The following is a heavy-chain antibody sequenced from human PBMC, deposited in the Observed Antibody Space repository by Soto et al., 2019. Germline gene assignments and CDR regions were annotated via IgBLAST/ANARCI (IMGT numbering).Heavy chain of an antibody. J-gene: IGHJ4*02. CDR2: ISYDGSYK. D-gene: IGHD3-16*01. CDR1: GFTFSSYG. Sequence: QVQLVESGGGVVQPGRSLRLSCAASGFTFSSYGMHWVRQAPGKGLEWVAVISYDGSYKYYADSVKGRFTISRDNSKNPLYLQMTSLRAADTAVYYCAKWNGGFDYLGQGTLVTVSS. CDR3: AKWNGGFDY. V-gene: IGHV3-30*18.